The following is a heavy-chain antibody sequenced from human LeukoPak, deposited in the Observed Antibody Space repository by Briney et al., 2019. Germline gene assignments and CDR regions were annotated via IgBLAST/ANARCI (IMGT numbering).Heavy chain of an antibody. CDR2: INPNSGGT. Sequence: GASVKVSCKASGYTFTGYYMHWVRQAPGQGLEWMGWINPNSGGTNYAQKFQGRVTMTRDTSTSTVYMELSSLRSEDTAVYYCAREGGVTMEQSGMDVWGQGTTVTVSS. V-gene: IGHV1-2*02. CDR1: GYTFTGYY. J-gene: IGHJ6*02. CDR3: AREGGVTMEQSGMDV. D-gene: IGHD3-10*01.